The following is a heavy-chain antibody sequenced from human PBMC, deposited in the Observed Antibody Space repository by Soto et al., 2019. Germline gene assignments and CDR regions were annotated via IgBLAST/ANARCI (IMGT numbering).Heavy chain of an antibody. V-gene: IGHV4-30-4*01. CDR1: GGSISSGDYY. CDR2: IYYSGST. J-gene: IGHJ6*02. Sequence: SETLSLTCTVSGGSISSGDYYWSWIRQPPGKGLEWIGYIYYSGSTYYNPSLKSRVTISVDTSKNQFSLKLSSVTAADTAVYYCARYCGGDCLTSYVLDFSGQGTTVTVSS. CDR3: ARYCGGDCLTSYVLDF. D-gene: IGHD2-21*02.